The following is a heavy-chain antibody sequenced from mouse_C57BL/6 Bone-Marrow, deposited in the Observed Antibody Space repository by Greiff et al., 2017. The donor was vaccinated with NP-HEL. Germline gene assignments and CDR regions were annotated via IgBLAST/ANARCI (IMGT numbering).Heavy chain of an antibody. CDR3: VREGGGNYDYWYFDV. V-gene: IGHV10-3*01. CDR1: GFTFTTYA. Sequence: EVLLVESGGGLVQPKGSLKLSCAASGFTFTTYAMHWVRQAPGQGLEWVARIRSKSSNYATYYADSVKDRFTISRDDSTSMLHLQMNNLKTEDTAMYYGVREGGGNYDYWYFDVWGTGTTVTVSS. J-gene: IGHJ1*03. D-gene: IGHD2-1*01. CDR2: IRSKSSNYAT.